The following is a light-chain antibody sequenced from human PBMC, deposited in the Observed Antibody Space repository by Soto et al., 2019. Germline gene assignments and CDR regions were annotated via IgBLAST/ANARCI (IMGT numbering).Light chain of an antibody. CDR3: QQYEDLPLT. CDR1: QDNSNS. V-gene: IGKV1-33*01. J-gene: IGKJ4*01. Sequence: DIQMTQSPSALSASVGDRVTITCRASQDNSNSLNWYQQKPGKAPKLLIFDASSVETGVPSRFSGSGSGTDFTFTITSLQPEDIATYHCQQYEDLPLTFGGGTKVEIK. CDR2: DAS.